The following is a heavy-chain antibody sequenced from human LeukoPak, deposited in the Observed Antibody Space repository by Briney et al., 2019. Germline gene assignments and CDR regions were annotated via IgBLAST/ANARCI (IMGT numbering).Heavy chain of an antibody. CDR3: ARAQYYYDSSGYIDGFDI. D-gene: IGHD3-22*01. CDR2: IYYSGST. CDR1: GGSISSGDYY. Sequence: PSETLSLTCTVSGGSISSGDYYWSWIRQPPGKGLEWIGYIYYSGSTYYNPSLQSRITISSDTSKNHFSLKLRSVTAADTAVYYCARAQYYYDSSGYIDGFDIWGQGTMVTVSS. V-gene: IGHV4-30-4*08. J-gene: IGHJ3*02.